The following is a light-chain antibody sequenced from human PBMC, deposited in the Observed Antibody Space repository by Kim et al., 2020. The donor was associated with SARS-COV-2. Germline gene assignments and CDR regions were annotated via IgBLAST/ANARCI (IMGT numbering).Light chain of an antibody. V-gene: IGKV3-20*01. CDR3: QQYATSPYT. CDR1: QSVSNNL. CDR2: AAS. Sequence: EIVLTQSPGTLSLSPGERATLSCRASQSVSNNLLAWYQQKLGQAPRLLIYAASSRVAGIPDRFSGSGSGTDFTLTISRLEPGDFAVYYCQQYATSPYTFAQGTKLEI. J-gene: IGKJ2*01.